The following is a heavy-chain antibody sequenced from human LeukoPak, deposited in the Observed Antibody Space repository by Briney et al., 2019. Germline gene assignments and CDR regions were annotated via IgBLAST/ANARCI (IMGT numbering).Heavy chain of an antibody. CDR2: IDPSAGST. CDR3: ARTHYASSNIKVPFDV. Sequence: ASVKVSCKASGYTFTNYYMHWVRQAPGQGLEWMGVIDPSAGSTTYAQKFQGRVTMTRDTATSTVYMELSSLRSEDTAVYYCARTHYASSNIKVPFDVWGKGTTVTVSS. J-gene: IGHJ6*04. CDR1: GYTFTNYY. D-gene: IGHD3-22*01. V-gene: IGHV1-46*01.